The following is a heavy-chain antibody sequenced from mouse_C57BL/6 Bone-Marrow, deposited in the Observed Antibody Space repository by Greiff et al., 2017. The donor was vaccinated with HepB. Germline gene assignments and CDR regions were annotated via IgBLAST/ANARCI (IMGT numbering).Heavy chain of an antibody. Sequence: VQLQQPGAELVKPGASVKLSCKASGYTFTSYWMHWVKQRPGQGLEWIGMIHPNSGSTNYNEKFKSKATLTVDKSSSTAYMQLSSLTSEDSAVYYCARLGTPVDYYDMDYWGQGTSVTVSS. J-gene: IGHJ4*01. CDR1: GYTFTSYW. CDR3: ARLGTPVDYYDMDY. D-gene: IGHD1-1*01. V-gene: IGHV1-64*01. CDR2: IHPNSGST.